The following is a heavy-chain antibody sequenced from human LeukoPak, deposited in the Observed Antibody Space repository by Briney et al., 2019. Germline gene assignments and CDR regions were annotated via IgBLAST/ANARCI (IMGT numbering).Heavy chain of an antibody. CDR2: INHSGST. CDR3: AKGHRYSSGWYWSYWFDP. Sequence: NPSETLSLTCAVYGGSFSGYYWSWIRQPPGKGLEWIGEINHSGSTNYNPSLKSRVTISVDMSKNQFSLKLSSVTAADTAVYYCAKGHRYSSGWYWSYWFDPWGQGTLVTVSS. V-gene: IGHV4-34*01. CDR1: GGSFSGYY. J-gene: IGHJ5*02. D-gene: IGHD6-19*01.